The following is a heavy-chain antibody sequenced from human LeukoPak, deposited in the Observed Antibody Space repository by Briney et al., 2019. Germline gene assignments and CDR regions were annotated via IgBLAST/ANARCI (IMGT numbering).Heavy chain of an antibody. CDR1: GFTFSSYW. V-gene: IGHV3-7*01. J-gene: IGHJ6*03. D-gene: IGHD3-3*01. Sequence: HPGGSLRLSRAASGFTFSSYWMTWVRQAPGKGLEWVANIGEDGSEKYYVDSVKGRFTISRDNAKNSLYLQVNSLRAEDTAVYYCARLNYDFWSGVWEGYYMDVWGKGTTVTVSS. CDR3: ARLNYDFWSGVWEGYYMDV. CDR2: IGEDGSEK.